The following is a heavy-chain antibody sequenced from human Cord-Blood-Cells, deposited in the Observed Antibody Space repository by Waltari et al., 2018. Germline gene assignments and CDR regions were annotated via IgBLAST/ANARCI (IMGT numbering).Heavy chain of an antibody. CDR3: ARGDGGFDY. V-gene: IGHV3-64*01. CDR1: GFTFSSYA. Sequence: EVQLVESGGGLVQPGGSLRLPCAASGFTFSSYAMHWVRQAPGKGLEYVSAISSNGGSTYYANSVKGRVTFARDNSKNTLYLQMGSLRAEDMAVYYCARGDGGFDYWGQGTLVTVSS. D-gene: IGHD3-16*01. CDR2: ISSNGGST. J-gene: IGHJ4*02.